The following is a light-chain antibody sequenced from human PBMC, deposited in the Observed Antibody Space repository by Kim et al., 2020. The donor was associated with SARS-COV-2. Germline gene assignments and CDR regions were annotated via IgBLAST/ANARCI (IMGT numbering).Light chain of an antibody. J-gene: IGKJ1*01. CDR3: QQYSSSPAT. Sequence: SPEERATLRGRASQSVSSNYLAWYQQKPGQAPRLLIYGASTRATGIPDRFSGSGSGTDFTLTITRLEPEDFAVYYCQQYSSSPATFGQGTKVDIK. CDR2: GAS. CDR1: QSVSSNY. V-gene: IGKV3-20*01.